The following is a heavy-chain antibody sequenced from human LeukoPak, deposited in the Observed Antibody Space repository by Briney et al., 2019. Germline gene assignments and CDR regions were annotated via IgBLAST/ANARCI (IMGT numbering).Heavy chain of an antibody. CDR3: AREGAHHIAAAGDFDY. CDR1: GYTFTSYY. V-gene: IGHV1-46*01. J-gene: IGHJ4*02. D-gene: IGHD6-13*01. Sequence: ASVKVSCKASGYTFTSYYMHWVRQAPGQGLEWMGIINPSGGSTSYAQKFQGRVTMTRDTSTSTVYMELSSLRSEDTAVYYCAREGAHHIAAAGDFDYWGQGTLVTVSS. CDR2: INPSGGST.